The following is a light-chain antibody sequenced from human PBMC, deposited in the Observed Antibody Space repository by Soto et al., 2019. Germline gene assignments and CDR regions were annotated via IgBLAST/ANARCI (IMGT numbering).Light chain of an antibody. Sequence: DIPMTQSPSSLSASVGDRVTITCRASQSISSYVNWYKQKPGKAPKLLIYAASSLQSGVPSRFSGSGSGTDFTLTISSLQPEDFATYYCQQSYSTPPTFGGGTKVEIK. V-gene: IGKV1-39*01. CDR2: AAS. J-gene: IGKJ4*01. CDR1: QSISSY. CDR3: QQSYSTPPT.